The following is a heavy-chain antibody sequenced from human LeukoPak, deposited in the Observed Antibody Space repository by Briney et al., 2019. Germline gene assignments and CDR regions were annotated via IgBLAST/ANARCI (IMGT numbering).Heavy chain of an antibody. CDR2: IYYSGNT. J-gene: IGHJ4*02. V-gene: IGHV4-39*01. Sequence: SETLSLTCTLSGDSISSSKKSWGWVRQPPEKGLDWIGSIYYSGNTYYNPSLKSRVTISLDTSRNQFSLRLSSVTAADTADYYCARAQGNGLIDFWGQGTLVTVSS. D-gene: IGHD3/OR15-3a*01. CDR1: GDSISSSKKS. CDR3: ARAQGNGLIDF.